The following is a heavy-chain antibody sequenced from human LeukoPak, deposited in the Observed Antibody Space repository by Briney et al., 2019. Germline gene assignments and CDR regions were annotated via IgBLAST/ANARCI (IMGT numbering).Heavy chain of an antibody. CDR3: ARILSLEMATNFDY. CDR1: GESFSGYY. Sequence: PSETLSLTCAVYGESFSGYYWSWIRQAPTKGLEWFGEINHSGSTNCNPSLKSRVTISVDTSKNQFSLKLSSVTAADTAVYYCARILSLEMATNFDYWGQGTLVTVSS. CDR2: INHSGST. D-gene: IGHD5-24*01. V-gene: IGHV4-34*01. J-gene: IGHJ4*02.